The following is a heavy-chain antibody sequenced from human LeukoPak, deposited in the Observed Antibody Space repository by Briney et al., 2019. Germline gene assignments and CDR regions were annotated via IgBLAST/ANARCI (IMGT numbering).Heavy chain of an antibody. CDR3: AKAHKSAGVRGVTGGADY. J-gene: IGHJ4*02. CDR1: GFTFGDYA. D-gene: IGHD3-10*01. Sequence: GGSLRLSCAASGFTFGDYAMHWVRQAPGKGLEWVSGISWSSGSIFYADSVKGRFTISRDNAKNSLYLQMNSLRAEDTALYYCAKAHKSAGVRGVTGGADYWGQGTLVTVSS. CDR2: ISWSSGSI. V-gene: IGHV3-9*01.